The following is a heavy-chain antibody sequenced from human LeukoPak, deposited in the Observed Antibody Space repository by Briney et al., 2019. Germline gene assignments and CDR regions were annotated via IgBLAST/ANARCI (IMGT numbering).Heavy chain of an antibody. CDR1: GFTFSDYY. CDR3: ARDKSVGATPFDF. D-gene: IGHD1-26*01. V-gene: IGHV3-11*05. Sequence: GGSLRLSCAASGFTFSDYYMSWIRQAPGKGLEWVSYISSSSNTNYADSVKGRFTISRDNAKNSLHLQMNSLGAEDTAVYYCARDKSVGATPFDFWGQGTLVTVSS. CDR2: ISSSSNT. J-gene: IGHJ4*02.